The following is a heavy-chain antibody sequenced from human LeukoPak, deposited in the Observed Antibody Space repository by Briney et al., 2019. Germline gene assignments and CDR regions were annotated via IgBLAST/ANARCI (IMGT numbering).Heavy chain of an antibody. V-gene: IGHV3-23*01. J-gene: IGHJ4*02. CDR3: AKDATPGNSIWDYFAF. Sequence: PGGSLTLSCAASGFTFNICAMSWVRQAPGKGLEWVSSIGSTDIYYADSVKGRFTVSRDNSKNTLYLHLNSLRAGDSAVYYCAKDATPGNSIWDYFAFWGQGTVVTVSS. D-gene: IGHD1-7*01. CDR2: IGSTDI. CDR1: GFTFNICA.